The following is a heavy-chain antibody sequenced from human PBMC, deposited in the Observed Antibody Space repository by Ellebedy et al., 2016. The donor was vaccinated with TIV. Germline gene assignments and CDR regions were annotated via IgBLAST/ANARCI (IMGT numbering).Heavy chain of an antibody. D-gene: IGHD6-13*01. CDR3: ARDVPADAAGLLDY. Sequence: AASVKVSCKASGYLFLNYGVRRLRQAPRQGLEWVGWFSLYNGNTKYGQKFQGRICLTTDTSMGTAYLELRSLRSDDTGVYFCARDVPADAAGLLDYWGQGTRVTVSS. CDR2: FSLYNGNT. V-gene: IGHV1-18*04. J-gene: IGHJ4*02. CDR1: GYLFLNYG.